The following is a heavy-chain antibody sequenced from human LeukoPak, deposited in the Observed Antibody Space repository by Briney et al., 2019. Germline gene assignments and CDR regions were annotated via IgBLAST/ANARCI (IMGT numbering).Heavy chain of an antibody. V-gene: IGHV3-43D*03. CDR3: AKDQCSSTSCYWHY. CDR1: GFTFDDYA. J-gene: IGHJ4*02. Sequence: PGGSLRLSCAASGFTFDDYAMHWVRQAPGKGLEWVSLISWDGGTTYYADSVKGRFTISRDNSKNSLYLQMNSLRAEDTALYYCAKDQCSSTSCYWHYWGQGTLVTVSS. D-gene: IGHD2-2*01. CDR2: ISWDGGTT.